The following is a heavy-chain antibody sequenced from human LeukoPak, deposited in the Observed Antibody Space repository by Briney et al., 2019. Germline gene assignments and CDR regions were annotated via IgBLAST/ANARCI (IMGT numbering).Heavy chain of an antibody. D-gene: IGHD6-13*01. V-gene: IGHV6-1*01. CDR2: TYYRSKWYN. Sequence: SQTLSLTCAISGDSVSSNSAAWNWIRQSPSRGLEWLGRTYYRSKWYNDYAVSVKSRITINPDTSKNQSSLQLNSVTPEDTAVYYCAREGIAAAGTGSYYYYMDVWGKGTTVTVSS. CDR3: AREGIAAAGTGSYYYYMDV. J-gene: IGHJ6*03. CDR1: GDSVSSNSAA.